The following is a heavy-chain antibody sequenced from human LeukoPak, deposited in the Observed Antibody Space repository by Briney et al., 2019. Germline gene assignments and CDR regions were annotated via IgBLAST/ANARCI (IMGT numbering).Heavy chain of an antibody. D-gene: IGHD2/OR15-2a*01. CDR3: ARSVYYYRRDETYGLDV. V-gene: IGHV4-31*03. J-gene: IGHJ6*02. CDR1: GGSVSSGGHD. Sequence: SQTLSLTCSVSGGSVSSGGHDWNWLRQHPGKGLEWIGYIYNGGNTYYNPSLTSRVTISVDASKNQFSLKLRSVVAADTAVYYCARSVYYYRRDETYGLDVWGQGTMVTVSS. CDR2: IYNGGNT.